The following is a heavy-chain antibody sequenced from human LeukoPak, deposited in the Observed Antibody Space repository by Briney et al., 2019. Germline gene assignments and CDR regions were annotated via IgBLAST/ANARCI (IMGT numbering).Heavy chain of an antibody. Sequence: PSETLSLTCTVAGDSFSGTNHHWGWIRQPPGKGLEWIGSVFHTGNTYYNPSLKSRVTDSLDTSKKQFYLNVTSVTAADTAIYYCAREIEEGQRITVSGVVIMVWFDHWGQGSPVTVSS. J-gene: IGHJ5*02. V-gene: IGHV4-39*07. CDR2: VFHTGNT. D-gene: IGHD3-3*01. CDR3: AREIEEGQRITVSGVVIMVWFDH. CDR1: GDSFSGTNHH.